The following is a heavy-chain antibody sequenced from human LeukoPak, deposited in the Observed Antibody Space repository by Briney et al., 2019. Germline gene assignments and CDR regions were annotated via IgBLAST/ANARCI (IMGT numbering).Heavy chain of an antibody. D-gene: IGHD6-13*01. CDR2: IIPILGIA. J-gene: IGHJ4*02. V-gene: IGHV1-69*04. Sequence: ASVKVSCKASGGTFSSYAISWVRQAPGQELEWMGRIIPILGIANYAQKFQGRVTITADKSTSTAYMELSSLRSEDTAVYYCARGGSSSWYTPFDYWGQGTLVTVSS. CDR1: GGTFSSYA. CDR3: ARGGSSSWYTPFDY.